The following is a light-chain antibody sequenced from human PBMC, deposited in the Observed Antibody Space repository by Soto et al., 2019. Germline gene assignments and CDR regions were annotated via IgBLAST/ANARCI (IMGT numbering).Light chain of an antibody. CDR2: EVN. CDR1: RSDIGDSNF. V-gene: IGLV2-14*01. Sequence: LTHPASVSGSRGQSVTISCTGPRSDIGDSNFISWYQHSPGKAPRLLIYEVNNRPSGVSKRFSGSKAGNTASLTISGLLDDDEADYFCASFRSGTILVFGSGTKVTVL. J-gene: IGLJ1*01. CDR3: ASFRSGTILV.